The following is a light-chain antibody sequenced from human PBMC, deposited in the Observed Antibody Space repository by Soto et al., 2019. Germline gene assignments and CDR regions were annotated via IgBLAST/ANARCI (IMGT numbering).Light chain of an antibody. CDR3: SAYTARSTLV. J-gene: IGLJ3*02. Sequence: QSVLTQPSSVSGSAGQSITISCSGTMRDVGSYNLVSWYQQHPGTAPKLIIYEVRNRPSGISSRFSGSRSGNTASLTISGLQPEDDGAYYCSAYTARSTLVFGGGTKLTVL. CDR2: EVR. V-gene: IGLV2-14*01. CDR1: MRDVGSYNL.